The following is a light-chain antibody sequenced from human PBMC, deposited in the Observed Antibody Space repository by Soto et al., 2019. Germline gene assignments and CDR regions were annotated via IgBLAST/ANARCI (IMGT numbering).Light chain of an antibody. CDR3: LLDYAYFWA. CDR2: AAS. Sequence: AIQVTQSPSSLSASVGDRVTITCLTSQGIRSASGWYQQKPGKVPKLLIYAASTLQSGVPSRFSGSGSGRDFTLTISSLQPEDFETYYCLLDYAYFWAFGQGTKVDIK. J-gene: IGKJ1*01. CDR1: QGIRSA. V-gene: IGKV1-6*01.